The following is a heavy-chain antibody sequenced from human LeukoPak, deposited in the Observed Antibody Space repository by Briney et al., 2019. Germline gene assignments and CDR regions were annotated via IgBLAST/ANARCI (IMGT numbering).Heavy chain of an antibody. D-gene: IGHD6-13*01. V-gene: IGHV3-23*01. CDR1: GFTFSSYA. Sequence: QAGGSLRLSCAASGFTFSSYAMSWGRQAPGKGLEWVSAISGSGDSTYYADSVKGRVTISRDNSKNTLYLQMNNLRAEDTAVYYCAKSSVYSSSWWGGAFDIWGQGTVVIVSS. J-gene: IGHJ3*02. CDR3: AKSSVYSSSWWGGAFDI. CDR2: ISGSGDST.